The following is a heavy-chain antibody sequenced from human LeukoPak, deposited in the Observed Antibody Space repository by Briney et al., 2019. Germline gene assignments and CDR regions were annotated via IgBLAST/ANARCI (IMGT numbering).Heavy chain of an antibody. CDR3: ARWGRVTSIGFDY. D-gene: IGHD5-12*01. Sequence: PGGSLRLSCAASGFTFSSHTMSWVRQAPGKGLEWVSTFSYSGGRTYSADSVKGRFTISRDNSKSTLYLQMNSLRVEGTAVYYCARWGRVTSIGFDYWGQGTLVTVSS. CDR1: GFTFSSHT. J-gene: IGHJ4*02. CDR2: FSYSGGRT. V-gene: IGHV3-23*01.